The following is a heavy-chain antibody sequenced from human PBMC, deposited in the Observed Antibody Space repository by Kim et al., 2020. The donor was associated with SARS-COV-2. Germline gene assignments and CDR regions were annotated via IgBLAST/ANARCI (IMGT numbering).Heavy chain of an antibody. V-gene: IGHV3-49*02. CDR3: TRDLVLRYFDWFGGWDY. J-gene: IGHJ4*02. Sequence: VKGRFTISRDDSKSIAYLQMNSLKTEDTAVYYCTRDLVLRYFDWFGGWDYWGQGTLVTVSS. D-gene: IGHD3-9*01.